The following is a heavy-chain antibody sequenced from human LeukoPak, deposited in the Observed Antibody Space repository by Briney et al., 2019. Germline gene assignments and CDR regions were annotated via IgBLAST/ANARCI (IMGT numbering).Heavy chain of an antibody. J-gene: IGHJ5*02. CDR3: ARVGRTMVRGVIITGWFDP. Sequence: ASVKVSCKASGGTFSSYAISWVRQAPGQGLEWMGGIIPIFGTANYAQKFQGRVTITTDESTSTAYMELSSLRSEDTAVYYCARVGRTMVRGVIITGWFDPWGQGTLVTVSS. V-gene: IGHV1-69*05. CDR1: GGTFSSYA. D-gene: IGHD3-10*01. CDR2: IIPIFGTA.